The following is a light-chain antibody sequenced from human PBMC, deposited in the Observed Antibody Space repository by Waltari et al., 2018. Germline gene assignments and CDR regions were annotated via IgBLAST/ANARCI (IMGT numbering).Light chain of an antibody. CDR2: WAS. J-gene: IGKJ4*01. CDR1: QSVLYSSNNKNY. V-gene: IGKV4-1*01. CDR3: QQYYSTPGPT. Sequence: DIVMTQSPDSLAVSLGERATINCKSSQSVLYSSNNKNYLAWYQQKPGQPPKLLIYWASTRESGVHDRFSGSGSGTDFTLTINSLQAEDVAVYYCQQYYSTPGPTFGGGTKVEIK.